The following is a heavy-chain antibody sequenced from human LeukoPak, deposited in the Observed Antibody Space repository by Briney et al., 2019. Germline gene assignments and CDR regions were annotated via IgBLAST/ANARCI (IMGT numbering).Heavy chain of an antibody. V-gene: IGHV3-7*01. CDR2: IKQDGSEK. D-gene: IGHD6-13*01. CDR1: GFTFSSYW. Sequence: GGSLRLSCAASGFTFSSYWMSWVRQAPGKGLEWVANIKQDGSEKYYVDSVKGRFTISRDNANNSLYLQMNSLRAEDTAVYYCARDSSSWLIYFDYWGQGTLVTVSS. CDR3: ARDSSSWLIYFDY. J-gene: IGHJ4*02.